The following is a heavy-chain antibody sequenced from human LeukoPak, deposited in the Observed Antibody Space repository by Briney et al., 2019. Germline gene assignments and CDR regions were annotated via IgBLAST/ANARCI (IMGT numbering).Heavy chain of an antibody. CDR1: GGSFSGYY. V-gene: IGHV4-34*01. D-gene: IGHD6-19*01. Sequence: PSETLSLTCAVYGGSFSGYYWSWIRQPPGKGLEWIGEINHSGSTNYDPSLKSRVTISVDTSKNQFSLKLTSVTADTAVYFCARDWYSSGWSVLDYWGQGTLVTVSS. J-gene: IGHJ4*02. CDR2: INHSGST. CDR3: ARDWYSSGWSVLDY.